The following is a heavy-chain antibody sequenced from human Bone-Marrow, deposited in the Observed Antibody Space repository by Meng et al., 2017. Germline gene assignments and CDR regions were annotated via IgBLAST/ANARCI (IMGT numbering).Heavy chain of an antibody. CDR1: GGSLSRCNW. V-gene: IGHV4-4*02. Sequence: VHSQESGPGLGEPSGPLSLTRSVSGGSLSRCNWWSWVRQPPGKGLEWIGEIYHSGSTNYNPSLKSRVTISVDKSKNQFSLKLSSVTAADTAVYYCARVRVEYWYFDLWGRGTLVTVSS. J-gene: IGHJ2*01. CDR2: IYHSGST. CDR3: ARVRVEYWYFDL.